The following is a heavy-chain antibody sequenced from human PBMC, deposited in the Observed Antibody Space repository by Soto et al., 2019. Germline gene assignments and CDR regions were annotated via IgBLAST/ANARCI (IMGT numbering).Heavy chain of an antibody. CDR1: GGTFSSYA. CDR2: IIPIFGTP. Sequence: QVQLVQSGAEVKRPGSSVKVSCKASGGTFSSYAISWVRQAPGQGLEWMGGIIPIFGTPNYAQKFQGRVTITADESTSSAYMELSSLRSEDTAVYYCARHVPAAGYYYGMDVWGQGTTVTVSS. D-gene: IGHD2-2*01. J-gene: IGHJ6*02. CDR3: ARHVPAAGYYYGMDV. V-gene: IGHV1-69*12.